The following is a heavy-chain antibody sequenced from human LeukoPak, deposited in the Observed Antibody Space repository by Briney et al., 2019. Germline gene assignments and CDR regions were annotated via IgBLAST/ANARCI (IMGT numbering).Heavy chain of an antibody. D-gene: IGHD3-16*01. V-gene: IGHV4-59*01. J-gene: IGHJ4*02. CDR2: IYYNGNT. CDR3: ARDTSSDGGYFDH. CDR1: GGSMSLYF. Sequence: PSETLSLTCTVSGGSMSLYFWNWIRQPPGKGLEYIGYIYYNGNTNYNPSLQSRVTMSVDTSKNQFSLKLTSVTAADTAVYYCARDTSSDGGYFDHWGQGTLVTVSS.